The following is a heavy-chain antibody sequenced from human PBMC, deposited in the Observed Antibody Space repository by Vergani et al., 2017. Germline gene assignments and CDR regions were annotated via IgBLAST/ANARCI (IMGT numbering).Heavy chain of an antibody. CDR3: ARRGYSYGSDAFDI. J-gene: IGHJ3*02. D-gene: IGHD5-18*01. Sequence: EVPLVLSGAEEKKPGVSLKIPCKGSGYSFTRYWMGWVRQMPGKGLEWMGNIYPGDSDTRYSPAFQGQVTISADKSISTAYLQWSSLKASDTAMYYCARRGYSYGSDAFDIWGQGTMVTVSS. CDR1: GYSFTRYW. CDR2: IYPGDSDT. V-gene: IGHV5-51*01.